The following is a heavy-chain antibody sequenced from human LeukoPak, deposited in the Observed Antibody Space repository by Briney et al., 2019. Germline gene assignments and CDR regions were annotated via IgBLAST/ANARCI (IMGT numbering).Heavy chain of an antibody. Sequence: GGSLRLSCAASGFTFSSYDMHWVRQATGKGLEWVSAIGTAGDTYYPGSVKGRFTISRDNSENMLYLQMNSLRAEDTAMYYCARGRGFSGYDGFDSWGQGTLVTVSS. V-gene: IGHV3-13*01. CDR2: IGTAGDT. CDR3: ARGRGFSGYDGFDS. D-gene: IGHD5-12*01. J-gene: IGHJ4*02. CDR1: GFTFSSYD.